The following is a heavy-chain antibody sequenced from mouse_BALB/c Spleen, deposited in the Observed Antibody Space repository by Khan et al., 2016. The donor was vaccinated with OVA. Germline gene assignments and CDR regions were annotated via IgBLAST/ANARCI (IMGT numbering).Heavy chain of an antibody. V-gene: IGHV9-3-1*01. CDR1: GYTFTNYG. D-gene: IGHD1-1*02. CDR2: INTYTGEP. J-gene: IGHJ1*01. Sequence: QIQLVQSGPELKKPGETVKISCKASGYTFTNYGMNWVKQAPGKGLKWMGWINTYTGEPTYADDFKGRFAFSLETSDSTAYFQINNLKNEDTATYFCASGGYWYFDVWGAGTTVTVSS. CDR3: ASGGYWYFDV.